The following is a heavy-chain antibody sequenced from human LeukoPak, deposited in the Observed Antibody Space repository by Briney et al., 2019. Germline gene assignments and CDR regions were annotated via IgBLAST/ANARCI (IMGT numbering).Heavy chain of an antibody. Sequence: SETLSLTCAVYGGSFSGYYWSWIRQPPGKGLEWIGEINHSGSTNYNPSLKSRVTISVDTSKNQFSLKLSSVTAADTAVYYCAKGSWYYYYGMDVWGQGTTVTVPS. D-gene: IGHD6-13*01. CDR2: INHSGST. CDR3: AKGSWYYYYGMDV. V-gene: IGHV4-34*01. CDR1: GGSFSGYY. J-gene: IGHJ6*02.